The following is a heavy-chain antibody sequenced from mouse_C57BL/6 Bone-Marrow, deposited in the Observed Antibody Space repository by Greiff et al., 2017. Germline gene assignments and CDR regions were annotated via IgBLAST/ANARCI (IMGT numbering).Heavy chain of an antibody. D-gene: IGHD1-1*01. V-gene: IGHV3-6*01. CDR2: ISYDGSN. CDR3: ASFITTVVAGDFDY. J-gene: IGHJ2*01. CDR1: GYSITSGYY. Sequence: VQLKESGPGLVKPSQSLSLTCSVTGYSITSGYYWNWIRQFPGNKLEWMGYISYDGSNNYNPSLKNRISITRDTSKNQFFLKLNSVTTEDTATYYCASFITTVVAGDFDYWGQGTTLTVSS.